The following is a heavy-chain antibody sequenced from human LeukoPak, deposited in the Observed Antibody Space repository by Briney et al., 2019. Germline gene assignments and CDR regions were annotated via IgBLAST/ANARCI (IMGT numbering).Heavy chain of an antibody. V-gene: IGHV3-21*05. J-gene: IGHJ6*02. CDR3: ARVRRSSSWYLDYYYYGMDV. D-gene: IGHD6-13*01. CDR2: ISSSSSYT. Sequence: NPGGSLRLSCAASGFTFSSYAMSWVRQAPGKGLEWVSYISSSSSYTNYADSVKGRFTISRDNAKNSLYLQMNSLRAEDTAVYYCARVRRSSSWYLDYYYYGMDVWGQGTTVTVSS. CDR1: GFTFSSYA.